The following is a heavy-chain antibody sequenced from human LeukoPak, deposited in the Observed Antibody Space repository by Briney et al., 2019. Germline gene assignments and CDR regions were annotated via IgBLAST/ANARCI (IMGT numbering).Heavy chain of an antibody. CDR2: ISYDGSNK. V-gene: IGHV3-30-3*01. Sequence: PGGSLRLSCAASGFTFSSYAMHWVRQAPGKGLEWVAVISYDGSNKYYADSVKGRFTISRDNSKNTLYLQMNSLRAEDTAVYYCARSDTAMVLDHWGQGTLVTVSS. J-gene: IGHJ4*02. CDR3: ARSDTAMVLDH. CDR1: GFTFSSYA. D-gene: IGHD5-18*01.